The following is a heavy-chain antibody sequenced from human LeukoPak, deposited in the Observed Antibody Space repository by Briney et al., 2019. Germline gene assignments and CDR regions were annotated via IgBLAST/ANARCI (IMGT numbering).Heavy chain of an antibody. J-gene: IGHJ4*02. Sequence: SGGSLRLSCAASGFTFSSNSMSWVRQAPGKGLEWVAVISFNGTNKHYADPVKGRFTVSRDDSENTLYLQMNSLRPEDTAVYYCVRDKKWLLLDYWGQGTLVTVSS. V-gene: IGHV3-30*03. D-gene: IGHD3-22*01. CDR3: VRDKKWLLLDY. CDR2: ISFNGTNK. CDR1: GFTFSSNS.